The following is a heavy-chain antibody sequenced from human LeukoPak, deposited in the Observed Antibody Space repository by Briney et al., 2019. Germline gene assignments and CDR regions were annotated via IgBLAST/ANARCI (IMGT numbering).Heavy chain of an antibody. V-gene: IGHV4-34*01. CDR2: INHSGST. CDR1: GGSFSGYY. J-gene: IGHJ6*03. Sequence: SETLSLTCAVYGGSFSGYYWSWIRQPPGKGLEWIGEINHSGSTNYNPSLKSRVTISVDTSKNQFSLKLSSVTAADTAVYYCATVAGTRSYYYYYMDVWGKGTTVTVSS. CDR3: ATVAGTRSYYYYYMDV. D-gene: IGHD6-19*01.